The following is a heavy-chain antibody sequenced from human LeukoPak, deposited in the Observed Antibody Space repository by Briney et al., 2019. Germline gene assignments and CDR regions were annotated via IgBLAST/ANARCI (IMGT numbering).Heavy chain of an antibody. CDR3: ARVEYSSGGFDP. V-gene: IGHV1-8*01. CDR2: MNPNSGNT. Sequence: RASVKVSCEASGYTFTSYDINWVRQATGQGLEWMGWMNPNSGNTGYAQKFQGRVTMTRNTSISTAYMELSSLRSEDTAVYYCARVEYSSGGFDPWGQGTLVTVSS. D-gene: IGHD6-19*01. J-gene: IGHJ5*02. CDR1: GYTFTSYD.